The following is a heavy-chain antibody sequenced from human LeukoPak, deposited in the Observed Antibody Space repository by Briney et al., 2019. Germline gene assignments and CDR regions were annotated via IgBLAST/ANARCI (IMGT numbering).Heavy chain of an antibody. D-gene: IGHD4-17*01. CDR3: ARSPYGDYVPYYGMDV. CDR2: IYPGDSDT. V-gene: IGHV5-51*01. J-gene: IGHJ6*02. Sequence: GESLKISCKGSGYSFTSYWIGWVRQMPGKGLEWMGIIYPGDSDTRYSPSFQGQVTISADKSISTAYLQWSSLKASDIAMYYCARSPYGDYVPYYGMDVWGQGTTVTVSS. CDR1: GYSFTSYW.